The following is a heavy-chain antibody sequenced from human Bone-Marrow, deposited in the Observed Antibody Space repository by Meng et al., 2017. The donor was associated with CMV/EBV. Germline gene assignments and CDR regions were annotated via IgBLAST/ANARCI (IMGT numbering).Heavy chain of an antibody. Sequence: GGSLRLSCAASGFTFSSYSMNWVRQAPGKGLEWVAFIRYDGSNKYYADSVKGRFTISRDNSKNTLYLQMNSLRAEDTAVYYCASATYDYVWGSYPFYWGQGTLVTVSS. CDR2: IRYDGSNK. V-gene: IGHV3-30*02. CDR1: GFTFSSYS. D-gene: IGHD3-16*02. CDR3: ASATYDYVWGSYPFY. J-gene: IGHJ4*02.